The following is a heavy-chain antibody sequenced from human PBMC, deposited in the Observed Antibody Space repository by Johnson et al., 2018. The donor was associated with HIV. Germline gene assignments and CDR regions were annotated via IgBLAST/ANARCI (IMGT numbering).Heavy chain of an antibody. V-gene: IGHV3-9*01. CDR2: ISWNSGSI. D-gene: IGHD1-1*01. J-gene: IGHJ3*02. CDR3: ARDGSNFGAFDI. CDR1: GFTFDDYA. Sequence: VQLVESGGGLVQPGRSLRLSCAASGFTFDDYAMHWVRQVPGKGLEWVSGISWNSGSIGYADSVKGRFTISRDSSKNSLYLQMNSLRAEDTAVYYCARDGSNFGAFDIWGQGTMVTVSS.